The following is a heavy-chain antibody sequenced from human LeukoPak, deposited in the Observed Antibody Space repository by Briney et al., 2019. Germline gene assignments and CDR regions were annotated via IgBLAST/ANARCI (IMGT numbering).Heavy chain of an antibody. J-gene: IGHJ5*02. Sequence: PGGSLRLSCAASGVTFSSYAMSWVRQAPGKGLEWVSTLTGSGGSSDYADSVKGRFTISRDNSKNTLYLQMNSLRAEDTAVYYCAKRGGYDYDADWFDPWGQGTLVTVSS. V-gene: IGHV3-23*01. CDR3: AKRGGYDYDADWFDP. CDR2: LTGSGGSS. D-gene: IGHD4/OR15-4a*01. CDR1: GVTFSSYA.